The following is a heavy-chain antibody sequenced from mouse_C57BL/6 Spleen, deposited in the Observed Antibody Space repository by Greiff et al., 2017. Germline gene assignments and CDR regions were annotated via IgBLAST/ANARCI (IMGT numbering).Heavy chain of an antibody. CDR2: IDPSDSYT. Sequence: QVQLQQPGAELVMPGASVKLSCKASGYTFTSYWMHWVKQRPGQGLEWIGEIDPSDSYTNYSQKFKGKSTLTVDKSSSTAYMQLSSLTSEDSAVYYCARELLRYFDVWGTGTTVTVSS. D-gene: IGHD2-12*01. CDR1: GYTFTSYW. CDR3: ARELLRYFDV. V-gene: IGHV1-69*01. J-gene: IGHJ1*03.